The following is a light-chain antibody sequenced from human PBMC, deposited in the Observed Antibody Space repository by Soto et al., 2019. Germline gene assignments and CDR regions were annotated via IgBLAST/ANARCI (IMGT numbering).Light chain of an antibody. CDR2: DAS. CDR1: QSISGS. J-gene: IGKJ1*01. V-gene: IGKV1-5*01. CDR3: QHYNSYSEA. Sequence: DIQMTQSPSTLSASLGDRVTITCRASQSISGSLAWYQQKPGKAPNLLIYDASSLESGVPSRISGSGSGTEFTLTISSLQPDDFATYYCQHYNSYSEAFGQGTKVDIK.